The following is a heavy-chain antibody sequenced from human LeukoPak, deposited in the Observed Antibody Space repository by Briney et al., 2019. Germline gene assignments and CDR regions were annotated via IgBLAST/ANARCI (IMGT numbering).Heavy chain of an antibody. V-gene: IGHV3-13*01. CDR1: GFTFSSFD. CDR2: IGAASDT. Sequence: GGSLRLSCAASGFTFSSFDMHWVRQPTGQGLEWVSTIGAASDTYYPGSVEGRFTLSRDNAKNSLYLQMNSLTAGDTAVYYCARGPPRGKYYYMDVWGKGTTVTVSS. D-gene: IGHD1-1*01. CDR3: ARGPPRGKYYYMDV. J-gene: IGHJ6*03.